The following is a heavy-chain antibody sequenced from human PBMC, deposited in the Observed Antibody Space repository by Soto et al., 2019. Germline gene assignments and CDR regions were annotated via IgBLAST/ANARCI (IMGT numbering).Heavy chain of an antibody. D-gene: IGHD3-16*01. CDR3: ARHGGEGIVITLGEVIPRVAFDS. V-gene: IGHV4-39*01. J-gene: IGHJ4*02. Sequence: SETLSLTCTVSGYSLSSNTLYWGWIRQPPGKGLEWIGNIDFSGRTSYNPSLRSRVTISADASKKQFSLKLTSVTAADTAIYYCARHGGEGIVITLGEVIPRVAFDSWGQGTVVTVSS. CDR2: IDFSGRT. CDR1: GYSLSSNTLY.